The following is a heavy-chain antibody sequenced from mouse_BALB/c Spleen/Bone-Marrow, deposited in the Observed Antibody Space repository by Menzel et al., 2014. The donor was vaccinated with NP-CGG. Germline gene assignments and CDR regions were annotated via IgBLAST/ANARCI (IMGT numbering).Heavy chain of an antibody. D-gene: IGHD1-1*01. V-gene: IGHV14-3*02. Sequence: EVKLMESGAELVKPGASVKLSCTASGFNIKDTYMHWVKRRPEQGLEWIGRIDPANGNTKYDPKFQGKATITADTSSNTAYLQLSSLTSEDTAVYYCASYYYGSSTFAYWGQGTPVTVSA. CDR2: IDPANGNT. CDR3: ASYYYGSSTFAY. J-gene: IGHJ3*01. CDR1: GFNIKDTY.